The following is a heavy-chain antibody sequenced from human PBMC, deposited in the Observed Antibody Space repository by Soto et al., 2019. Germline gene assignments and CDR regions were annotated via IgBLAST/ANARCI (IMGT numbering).Heavy chain of an antibody. V-gene: IGHV3-33*01. D-gene: IGHD4-4*01. CDR1: GFTFSSYG. CDR3: ARDFGYSNSYFDY. Sequence: GGSLRLSCAASGFTFSSYGMHWVRQAPGKGLEWVAVIWYDGSNKYYADSVKGRFTISRDNSKNTLYLQMNSLRAEDTAVYYCARDFGYSNSYFDYWGQGTLVTVYS. CDR2: IWYDGSNK. J-gene: IGHJ4*02.